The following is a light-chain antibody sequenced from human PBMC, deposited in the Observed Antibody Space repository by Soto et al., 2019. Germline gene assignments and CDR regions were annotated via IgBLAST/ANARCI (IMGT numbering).Light chain of an antibody. CDR2: EVS. Sequence: QSALTQPASVSGSPGQSITISCTGTSSDVGGYNFVSWYQQHPGKVPKLMIYEVSNRPLGVSSRFSGSKSGNTASLTISGLQAEDEADYYCSSYTSSSTLVFGGGTKLTVL. CDR3: SSYTSSSTLV. V-gene: IGLV2-14*01. CDR1: SSDVGGYNF. J-gene: IGLJ2*01.